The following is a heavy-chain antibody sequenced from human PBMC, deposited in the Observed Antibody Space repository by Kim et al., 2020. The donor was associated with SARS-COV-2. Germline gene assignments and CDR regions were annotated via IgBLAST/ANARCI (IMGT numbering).Heavy chain of an antibody. J-gene: IGHJ4*02. CDR3: TTEYLWFGGMTGY. CDR2: IKSKTDGGTT. Sequence: GGSLRLSCAASGFTFSNAWMSWVRQAPGKGLEWVGRIKSKTDGGTTDYAAPVKGRFTISRDDSKNTLYLQMNSLKTEDTAVYYCTTEYLWFGGMTGYWGQGTLVTVSS. V-gene: IGHV3-15*01. D-gene: IGHD3-10*01. CDR1: GFTFSNAW.